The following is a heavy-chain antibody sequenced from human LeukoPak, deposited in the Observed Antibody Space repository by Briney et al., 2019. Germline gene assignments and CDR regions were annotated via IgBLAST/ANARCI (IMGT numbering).Heavy chain of an antibody. CDR2: ISGSGDST. V-gene: IGHV3-23*01. J-gene: IGHJ4*02. Sequence: PGGSLRLSCAAPGFTFSSYAMSWVRQAPGKGLEWVSAISGSGDSTYYADSVKGRFTISRDNSKNTLYLQMNSLRAEDTAVYYCAKDGYSSGWSYYFDYWGQGTLVTVSS. CDR1: GFTFSSYA. D-gene: IGHD6-19*01. CDR3: AKDGYSSGWSYYFDY.